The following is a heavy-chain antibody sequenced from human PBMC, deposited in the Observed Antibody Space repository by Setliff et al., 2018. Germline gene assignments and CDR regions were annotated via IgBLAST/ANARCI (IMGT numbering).Heavy chain of an antibody. Sequence: ASVKVSCKASGYTFTSYGFSWVRQAPGQGLEWMGWISVYNGKTKYAQKFQGRVTMTTDTSTRTAYMELRSLRSDDTAVYYCARDPYSSSWYNWFDPWGQGTLVTVSS. D-gene: IGHD6-13*01. J-gene: IGHJ5*02. CDR2: ISVYNGKT. V-gene: IGHV1-18*01. CDR1: GYTFTSYG. CDR3: ARDPYSSSWYNWFDP.